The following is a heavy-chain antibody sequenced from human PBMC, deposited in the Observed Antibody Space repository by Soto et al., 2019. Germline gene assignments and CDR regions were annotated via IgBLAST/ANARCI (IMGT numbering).Heavy chain of an antibody. V-gene: IGHV3-30*04. J-gene: IGHJ6*02. CDR2: ISYDGSNK. CDR1: GFTFSSYA. Sequence: PGGSLRLSCAASGFTFSSYAMHWVRQAPGKGLEWVAVISYDGSNKYYADSVKGRFTISRDNSKNTLYLQMNSLRAEDTAVYYCAKVRDIVVVPAAMQYGMDVWGQGTTVTVSS. D-gene: IGHD2-2*01. CDR3: AKVRDIVVVPAAMQYGMDV.